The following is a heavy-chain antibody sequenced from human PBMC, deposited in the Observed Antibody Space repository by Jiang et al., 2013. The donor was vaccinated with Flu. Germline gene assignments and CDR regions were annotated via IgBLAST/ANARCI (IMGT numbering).Heavy chain of an antibody. CDR1: GGSFSSFP. CDR2: SNPIFGTT. Sequence: QLVESGAEVKKPGSSVKVSCKVSGGSFSSFPVNWVRQAPGQGLEWMGGSNPIFGTTDYAQKFQGRVTIIADRSTNTVYMDLRSLRSDDTAVYYCARASWGYSYGPFEYWGQGTLVTVSS. CDR3: ARASWGYSYGPFEY. D-gene: IGHD5-18*01. V-gene: IGHV1-69*06. J-gene: IGHJ4*02.